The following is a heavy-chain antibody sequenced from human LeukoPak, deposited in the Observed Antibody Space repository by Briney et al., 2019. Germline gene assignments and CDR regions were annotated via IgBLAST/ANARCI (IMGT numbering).Heavy chain of an antibody. CDR1: GYTFTSNY. Sequence: ASVKVSCKAFGYTFTSNYMHWVRQAPGQGPEWMGVISPSGGSTTYAQKFQGRVTLTRDMSTSTDYLELSSLRSEDTAVYYCARDPRRPALYDILTGYHYYYMDVWGKGTTVTVSS. CDR2: ISPSGGST. J-gene: IGHJ6*03. CDR3: ARDPRRPALYDILTGYHYYYMDV. V-gene: IGHV1-46*01. D-gene: IGHD3-9*01.